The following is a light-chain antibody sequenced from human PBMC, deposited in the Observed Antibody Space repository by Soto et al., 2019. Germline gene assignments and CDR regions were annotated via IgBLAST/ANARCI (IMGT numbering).Light chain of an antibody. J-gene: IGKJ4*01. CDR2: DAS. V-gene: IGKV1D-13*01. CDR3: QYFNDYPPT. CDR1: QDIDSA. Sequence: AIQLAQSPSSLSASVGDRVTITCRASQDIDSALAWYQQTPGKPPKFLLSDASTLESGVPTRFSDSGSGTDFTLTISSLQPEDFATYYCQYFNDYPPTFGGGTEVEIK.